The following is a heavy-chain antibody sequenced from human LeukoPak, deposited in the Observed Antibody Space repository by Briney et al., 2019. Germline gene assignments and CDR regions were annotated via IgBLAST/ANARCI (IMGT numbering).Heavy chain of an antibody. J-gene: IGHJ6*03. Sequence: ASVKVSCKTSGYSENFYGITWVRQVAGQGLEWMGWISAQHGQTEYAPNSQDRVTMTTDTYTNTAYMELRSLRSDDTAVYYCARALDDYGDVSMDVWGKGTTVTISS. CDR1: GYSENFYG. CDR3: ARALDDYGDVSMDV. V-gene: IGHV1-18*01. CDR2: ISAQHGQT. D-gene: IGHD4-17*01.